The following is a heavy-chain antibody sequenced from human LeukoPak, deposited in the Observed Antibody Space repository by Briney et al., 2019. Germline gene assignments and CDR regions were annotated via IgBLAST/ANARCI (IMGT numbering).Heavy chain of an antibody. CDR1: GGSISSGSYY. V-gene: IGHV4-61*02. J-gene: IGHJ4*02. CDR2: IYTSGST. Sequence: SQTLSLTCTVSGGSISSGSYYWRWIRQPAGKGLEWIGRIYTSGSTNYNPSLKSRVTISVDTSKNQFSLKLSSVTAADTAVYYCAREGFKVVGAMQPLADYWGQGTLVTVSS. D-gene: IGHD1-26*01. CDR3: AREGFKVVGAMQPLADY.